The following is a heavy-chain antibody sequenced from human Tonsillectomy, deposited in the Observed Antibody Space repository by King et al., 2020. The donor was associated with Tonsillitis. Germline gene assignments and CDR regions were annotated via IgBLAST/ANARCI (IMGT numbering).Heavy chain of an antibody. CDR2: IYWDDDK. Sequence: TLKESGPTLVKPTQTLTLTCTFSGFSLSTSGVGVGWIRQPPGKALEWLALIYWDDDKRYSPSLKSRLTITKDTSKNQVVLTMTNMDPVDTATYYCAHRPPCGGDCYPNWFDPWGQGTLVTVSS. V-gene: IGHV2-5*02. D-gene: IGHD2-21*02. CDR1: GFSLSTSGVG. CDR3: AHRPPCGGDCYPNWFDP. J-gene: IGHJ5*02.